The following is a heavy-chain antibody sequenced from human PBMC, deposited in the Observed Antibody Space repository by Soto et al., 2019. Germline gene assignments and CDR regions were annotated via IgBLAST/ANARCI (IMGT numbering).Heavy chain of an antibody. J-gene: IGHJ6*03. V-gene: IGHV3-23*01. D-gene: IGHD3-16*01. CDR1: GFTVSSYA. CDR2: ISGSGST. Sequence: EVQLLESGGGLVQPGGSLRLSCAASGFTVSSYAMSWVRQAPGKGLEWVSVISGSGSTYSADSVKGRFTISRDSSKNTVYLQMNSLRAEDTAVYYCAKALRFTLTPGYYMDVWGRGTTVTVSS. CDR3: AKALRFTLTPGYYMDV.